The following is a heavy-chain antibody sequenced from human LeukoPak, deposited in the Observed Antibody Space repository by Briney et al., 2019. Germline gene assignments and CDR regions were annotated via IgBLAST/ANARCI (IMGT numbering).Heavy chain of an antibody. V-gene: IGHV3-33*01. D-gene: IGHD6-6*01. CDR1: GFSFSSYG. J-gene: IGHJ4*02. CDR3: ARGAVYQLVLYFDY. CDR2: IWYDGSKK. Sequence: GGSLRLSCAASGFSFSSYGMHWVRQAPGKGLEWVAVIWYDGSKKYYADSVKGRFIISRDNSRNTLYLQMNSLRAEDTAVYYCARGAVYQLVLYFDYWGQGTLVTVSS.